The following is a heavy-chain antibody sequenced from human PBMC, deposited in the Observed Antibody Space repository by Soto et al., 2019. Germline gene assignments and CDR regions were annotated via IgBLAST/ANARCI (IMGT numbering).Heavy chain of an antibody. D-gene: IGHD2-2*01. Sequence: SVKVSCKASGVTFSRQDMRWVRQAPGQGLEWMGGIIPIFGTANYAQKFQGRVTITADESTSTAYKELNSLRSEDTAVYYCARDHRVPAAHDNYYYYDMDVWGQGTTITDS. V-gene: IGHV1-69*13. CDR1: GVTFSRQD. CDR3: ARDHRVPAAHDNYYYYDMDV. CDR2: IIPIFGTA. J-gene: IGHJ6*02.